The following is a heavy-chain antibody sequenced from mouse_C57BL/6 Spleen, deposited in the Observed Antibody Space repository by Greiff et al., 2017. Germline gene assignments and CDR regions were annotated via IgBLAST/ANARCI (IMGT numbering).Heavy chain of an antibody. J-gene: IGHJ1*03. CDR2: IYPGDGDT. CDR1: GYAFRSSW. Sequence: QVQLHQSGPWRLHPVASLKISCKASGYAFRSSWMNWVPQRPGKGLEWIGRIYPGDGDTNYNGKFKVKATMTADKSSSPAYMQLRSLTSEDSAVYCCARSYDRSYWYIDGWCTGTTAIVSS. D-gene: IGHD2-3*01. V-gene: IGHV1-82*01. CDR3: ARSYDRSYWYIDG.